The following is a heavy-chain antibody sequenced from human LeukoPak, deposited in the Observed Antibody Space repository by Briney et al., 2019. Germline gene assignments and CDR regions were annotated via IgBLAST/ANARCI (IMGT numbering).Heavy chain of an antibody. V-gene: IGHV4-59*01. Sequence: PSETLSLTCTVSGGSISSYYWSWIRQPPGKGLEWIGYIYYSGSTNYNPSLKSRVTISVDTSKNQFSLKLSSVTAADTAVYYCARVGTTTLAYYYYYMDVWGKGTTVTVSS. CDR3: ARVGTTTLAYYYYYMDV. CDR2: IYYSGST. J-gene: IGHJ6*03. D-gene: IGHD1-7*01. CDR1: GGSISSYY.